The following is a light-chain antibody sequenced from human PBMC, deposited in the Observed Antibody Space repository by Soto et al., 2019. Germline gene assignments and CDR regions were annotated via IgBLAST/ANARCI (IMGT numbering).Light chain of an antibody. CDR3: SSFTSSMTNV. Sequence: QSALTQPASASGSPGESITISCTGTSSDVGGYNSVSWYQHHPGKAPKLLLYDVGDRPSGVSYRFSGSKSGNTASLTISGLQAADEADYFCSSFTSSMTNVFGSGTKVTVL. CDR1: SSDVGGYNS. J-gene: IGLJ1*01. V-gene: IGLV2-14*03. CDR2: DVG.